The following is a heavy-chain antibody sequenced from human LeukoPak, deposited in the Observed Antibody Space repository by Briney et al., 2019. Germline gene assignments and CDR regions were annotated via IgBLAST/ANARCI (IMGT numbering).Heavy chain of an antibody. D-gene: IGHD3-10*01. CDR2: IIPILGIA. Sequence: SVKVSCKASGGTFSSYAISWVRQAPGQGLEWMGRIIPILGIANYAQKFQGRVTITADKSTSTAYMELSSLRSEDTAVYYCARELALYYYGSGSYYSFDYWGQGTLVTVSS. V-gene: IGHV1-69*04. CDR1: GGTFSSYA. J-gene: IGHJ4*02. CDR3: ARELALYYYGSGSYYSFDY.